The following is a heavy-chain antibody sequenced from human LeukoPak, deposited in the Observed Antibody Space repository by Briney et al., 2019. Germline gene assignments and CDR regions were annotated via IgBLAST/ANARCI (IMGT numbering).Heavy chain of an antibody. Sequence: PGRSLRLSCAASGFTFSGYAMHWVRQAPGKGLEWVAVISYDGSSEYYADSVKGRFTISRDNSKNTLYLQMNSLSVEDTAVYYCARVGYYASGPFSYFDYWGQGTLVTVSS. CDR3: ARVGYYASGPFSYFDY. CDR1: GFTFSGYA. V-gene: IGHV3-30-3*01. D-gene: IGHD3-10*01. J-gene: IGHJ4*02. CDR2: ISYDGSSE.